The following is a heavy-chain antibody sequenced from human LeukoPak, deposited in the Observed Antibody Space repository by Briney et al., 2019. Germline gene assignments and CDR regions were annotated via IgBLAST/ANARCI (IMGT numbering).Heavy chain of an antibody. V-gene: IGHV3-30-3*01. CDR3: ARPYGPGNYYYYYGMDV. CDR2: ISYDGSNK. Sequence: GGSLRLSCAASGFTFSSYALHWVRQAPGKGLEWVAVISYDGSNKYYADSVKGRFTISRGNSKTTLYLQMNSLRAEDTAVYYCARPYGPGNYYYYYGMDVWGQGTTVTVSS. J-gene: IGHJ6*02. CDR1: GFTFSSYA. D-gene: IGHD3-10*01.